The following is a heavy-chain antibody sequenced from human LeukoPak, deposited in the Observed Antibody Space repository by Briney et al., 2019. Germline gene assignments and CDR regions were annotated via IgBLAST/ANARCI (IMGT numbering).Heavy chain of an antibody. V-gene: IGHV1-69*04. Sequence: SVKVSCKASGGTFSSYTISWVRQAPGQGLEWMGRIIPILGIANYAQKFQGRVTITADKSTSTAYMELSSLRSEDTAVYYCARDTVPAAGGRLDPWGQGTLVTVSS. D-gene: IGHD2-2*01. J-gene: IGHJ5*02. CDR2: IIPILGIA. CDR1: GGTFSSYT. CDR3: ARDTVPAAGGRLDP.